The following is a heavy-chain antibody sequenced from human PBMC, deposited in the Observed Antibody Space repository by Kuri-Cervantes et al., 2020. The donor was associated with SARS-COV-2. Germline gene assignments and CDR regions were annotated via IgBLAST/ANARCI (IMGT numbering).Heavy chain of an antibody. J-gene: IGHJ4*02. D-gene: IGHD4-11*01. CDR1: GFSLTTSGMC. CDR2: IDWDDDK. CDR3: VRIRAATVIADY. Sequence: SGPTLVKPTQTLTLTCNFSGFSLTTSGMCVAWIRQPPGKDLEWLARIDWDDDKYYKTSLNTRLSISQDTSKDQVVLTMTNMDPVDTATYYCVRIRAATVIADYWGQGTLVTVSS. V-gene: IGHV2-70*11.